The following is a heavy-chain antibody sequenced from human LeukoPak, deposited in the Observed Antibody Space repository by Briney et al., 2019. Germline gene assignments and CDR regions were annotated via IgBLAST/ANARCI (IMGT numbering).Heavy chain of an antibody. V-gene: IGHV3-21*01. D-gene: IGHD6-19*01. CDR3: ARDPGWEQWQNWFDP. CDR1: GFTFSSYS. J-gene: IGHJ5*02. Sequence: GGSLRLSCAASGFTFSSYSMNWVRQAPGKGLEWVSSISSSSSYIDYADSVKGRFTISRDNAKNSLYLQMNSLRAEDTAVYYCARDPGWEQWQNWFDPWGQGTLVTVSS. CDR2: ISSSSSYI.